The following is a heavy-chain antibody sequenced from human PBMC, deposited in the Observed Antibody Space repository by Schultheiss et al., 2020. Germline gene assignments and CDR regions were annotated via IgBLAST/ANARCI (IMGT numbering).Heavy chain of an antibody. CDR3: ARHVAYYDILTGYYGY. Sequence: SQTLSLTCAVYGGSFGGYYWNWIRQSPGKGLEWIGEINHSGSTNYNPSLKSRVTISVDTSKNQFSLKLSSVTAADTAVYYCARHVAYYDILTGYYGYWGQGTLVTVSS. D-gene: IGHD3-9*01. V-gene: IGHV4-34*01. CDR1: GGSFGGYY. CDR2: INHSGST. J-gene: IGHJ4*02.